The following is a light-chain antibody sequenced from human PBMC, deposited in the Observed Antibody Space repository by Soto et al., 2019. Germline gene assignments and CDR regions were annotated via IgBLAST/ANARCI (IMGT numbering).Light chain of an antibody. J-gene: IGLJ1*01. V-gene: IGLV2-8*01. Sequence: QSALTQPPSASGSPGQSVTLACTGTSSDVGGYKYVSWYQQHPGKAPKLMIYEVSKRPSGVPDRFSGSKSGNTASLTVSGLQAEDEADYYCSSYAGRLYVFGNGTKLTVL. CDR3: SSYAGRLYV. CDR2: EVS. CDR1: SSDVGGYKY.